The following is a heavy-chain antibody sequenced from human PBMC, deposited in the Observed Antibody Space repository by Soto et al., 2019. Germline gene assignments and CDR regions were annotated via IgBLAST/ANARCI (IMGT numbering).Heavy chain of an antibody. Sequence: QVQLVESGGGVVQPGRSLTLSCVASGFTFSRYGIHWVRQAPGKGLEWLASISFDGSDKYYVDSVKGRFTISRENSKNTLYLRMNTLRVEDTAVYYCATEEEEGRDYWGRGTLVTVSS. D-gene: IGHD2-15*01. CDR3: ATEEEEGRDY. J-gene: IGHJ4*02. CDR2: ISFDGSDK. V-gene: IGHV3-30*03. CDR1: GFTFSRYG.